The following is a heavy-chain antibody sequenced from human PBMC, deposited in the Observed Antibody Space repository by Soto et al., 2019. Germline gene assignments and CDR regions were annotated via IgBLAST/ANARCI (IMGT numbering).Heavy chain of an antibody. Sequence: SLKISCAASGFTFDDYAMHWVRQAPGKGLEWVSGISWNSGSIGYADSVKGRFTISRDNAKNSLYLQMNSLRAEDTALYYCARQAPHCSSTSCHHPLGGRSDYFDYWGQGTLVTVSS. J-gene: IGHJ4*02. CDR2: ISWNSGSI. CDR3: ARQAPHCSSTSCHHPLGGRSDYFDY. D-gene: IGHD2-2*01. CDR1: GFTFDDYA. V-gene: IGHV3-9*01.